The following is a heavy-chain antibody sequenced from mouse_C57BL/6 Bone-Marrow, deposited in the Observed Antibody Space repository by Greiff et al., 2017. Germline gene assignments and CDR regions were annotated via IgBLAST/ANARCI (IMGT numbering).Heavy chain of an antibody. D-gene: IGHD1-1*01. J-gene: IGHJ1*03. Sequence: QVQLQQPGAELVKPGASVTLSCKASGYTFTSYWMQWVKQRPGQGLEWVGEIDPSDSYTNYNQKVKGKATLTVDTASSTAYMQLSSLTSEDSAVYYCARPITTVVATWDWYFDVWGTGTTVTVSA. V-gene: IGHV1-50*01. CDR2: IDPSDSYT. CDR3: ARPITTVVATWDWYFDV. CDR1: GYTFTSYW.